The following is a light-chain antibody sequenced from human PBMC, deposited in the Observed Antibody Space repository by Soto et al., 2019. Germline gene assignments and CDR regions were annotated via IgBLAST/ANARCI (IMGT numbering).Light chain of an antibody. CDR1: QSVSSK. Sequence: EIVMTQSPATLSVSPGERATLSCRASQSVSSKLAWYQQKPGQGPRLLIYGASSRATGIPARFSGSGSGTDITLTISSLQSEDVAVYYCQLYSTSLWTFGQGTKVEIK. V-gene: IGKV3-15*01. J-gene: IGKJ1*01. CDR3: QLYSTSLWT. CDR2: GAS.